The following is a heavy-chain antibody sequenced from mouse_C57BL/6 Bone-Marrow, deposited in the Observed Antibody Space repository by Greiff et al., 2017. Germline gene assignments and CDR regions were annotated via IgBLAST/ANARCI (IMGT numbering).Heavy chain of an antibody. CDR2: IDPEDGEP. D-gene: IGHD1-3*01. CDR1: GFNIKDYY. J-gene: IGHJ4*01. V-gene: IGHV14-2*01. Sequence: EVQLQQSGAELVKPGASVKLSCTASGFNIKDYYLHWVKQRTEQGLEWIGRIDPEDGEPKYAPQFQGKATISADTSSNTAYLQLSSLTAEDTAGYCCAGVHSGYYYAMDYWGQGTSGTVSS. CDR3: AGVHSGYYYAMDY.